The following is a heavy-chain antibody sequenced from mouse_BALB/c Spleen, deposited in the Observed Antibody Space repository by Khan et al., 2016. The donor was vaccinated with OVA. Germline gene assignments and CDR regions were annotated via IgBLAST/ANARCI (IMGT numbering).Heavy chain of an antibody. J-gene: IGHJ2*01. D-gene: IGHD6-2*01. Sequence: VELVESGAELVRPGASVKLSCRTSGYIFTNYWIHWVKQRSGQGLERIARIYPGTDNTYYNEKLKDKATLTADRSSSTAYMQLSSLKSEDSAVYYCAREESLYYCVYWGQGTTLTVSS. V-gene: IGHV1-76*01. CDR3: AREESLYYCVY. CDR1: GYIFTNYW. CDR2: IYPGTDNT.